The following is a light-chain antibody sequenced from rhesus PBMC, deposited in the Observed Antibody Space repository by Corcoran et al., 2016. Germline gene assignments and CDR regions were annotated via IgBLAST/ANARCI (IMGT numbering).Light chain of an antibody. J-gene: IGKJ3*01. CDR2: VVSNPASGITHSLRYYRFA. Sequence: IVMTQTPLSLSVTPGDPTSISCRSSQSLLHSDGITYVHWYFQKPCQSPHLLISVVSNPASGITHSLRYYRFANRASGVPDRVTVSVSGTDFTLKISRGDAEDARIYYCEQTLEIPFTFGPGTRLDIK. CDR1: QSLLHSDGITY. CDR3: EQTLEIPFT. V-gene: IGKV2-78*01.